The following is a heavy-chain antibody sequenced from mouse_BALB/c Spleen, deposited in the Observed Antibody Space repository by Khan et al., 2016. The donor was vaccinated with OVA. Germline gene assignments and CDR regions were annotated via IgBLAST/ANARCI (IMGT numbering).Heavy chain of an antibody. CDR3: ARGGQWLRRGGGNSDY. J-gene: IGHJ2*01. CDR1: GYTFTDYA. D-gene: IGHD2-2*01. V-gene: IGHV1S137*01. CDR2: ISVYYDDT. Sequence: QVQLQQSGPELVRPGESVKISCKGCGYTFTDYAMHWVKQSHAKSLEWIGVISVYYDDTNYNQKFKGKATMTVDKSSSTAYMELARLTADDSAIYYCARGGQWLRRGGGNSDYWGQGTTLTVSS.